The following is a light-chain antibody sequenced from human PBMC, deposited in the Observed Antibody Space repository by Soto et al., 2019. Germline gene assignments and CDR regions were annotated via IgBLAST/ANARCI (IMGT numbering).Light chain of an antibody. CDR1: SSNIGANYD. CDR3: SSYVNYNTFVI. CDR2: GNT. V-gene: IGLV1-40*01. J-gene: IGLJ2*01. Sequence: QSVLTQPTSVSGAPGQTVTISCTGSSSNIGANYDVNWYQQLPGTAPKVLIYGNTNRPSGVPDRFSASKSGTSASLAITGLQAEDEADYYCSSYVNYNTFVIFGGGTKLTVL.